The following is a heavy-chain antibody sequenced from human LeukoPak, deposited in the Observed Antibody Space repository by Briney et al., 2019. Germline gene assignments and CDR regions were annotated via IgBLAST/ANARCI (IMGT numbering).Heavy chain of an antibody. J-gene: IGHJ3*02. CDR2: ISVYNGDT. V-gene: IGHV1-18*01. Sequence: GASVKVSCKASGYSFTTYGMSWVRQAPGQGLEWMGWISVYNGDTKYAQTFQGRVSMTTDTSASTAYMELSSLRSEDTAVYYCARDPYCSSTSCPTDTFDIWGQGTMVTVSS. D-gene: IGHD2-2*01. CDR1: GYSFTTYG. CDR3: ARDPYCSSTSCPTDTFDI.